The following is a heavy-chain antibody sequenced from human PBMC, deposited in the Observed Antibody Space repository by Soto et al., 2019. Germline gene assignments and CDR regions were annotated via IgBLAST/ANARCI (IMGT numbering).Heavy chain of an antibody. CDR1: GDSVSSKASA. D-gene: IGHD1-26*01. Sequence: PSQTLSLTFAISGDSVSSKASAWNCISQSPSRGLEWLGRTYYRSKWSTDYAVSVKSRITINPDTSKNQFSLQLNSVTPEDTAVYYCTRALSGSYDSWGQGTLVTVSS. V-gene: IGHV6-1*01. CDR3: TRALSGSYDS. CDR2: TYYRSKWST. J-gene: IGHJ5*01.